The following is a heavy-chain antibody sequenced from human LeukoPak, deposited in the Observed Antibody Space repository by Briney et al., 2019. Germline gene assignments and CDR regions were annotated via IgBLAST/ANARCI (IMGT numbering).Heavy chain of an antibody. V-gene: IGHV3-7*01. CDR2: IKEDGSEI. Sequence: GGSLRLSCEASAFTFSSYWMSWVRQAPGKGLEWVANIKEDGSEINYVDSVKGRFTISRDNAKNSLFLQMNSLRVEDTAVYYCARDRGSSSFDYCGQGTLVTVS. CDR3: ARDRGSSSFDY. J-gene: IGHJ4*02. D-gene: IGHD3-10*01. CDR1: AFTFSSYW.